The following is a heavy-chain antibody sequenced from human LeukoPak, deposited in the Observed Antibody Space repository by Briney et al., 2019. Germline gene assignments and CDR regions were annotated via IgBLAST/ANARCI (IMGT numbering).Heavy chain of an antibody. CDR2: ISAYNGNT. V-gene: IGHV1-18*01. CDR3: ARDRSAWWELLGRYYYYYMDV. J-gene: IGHJ6*03. Sequence: GASVKVSCKASGYTFTSYGISWVRQAPGQGLEWMGWISAYNGNTNYAQKLQGRVTMTTDTSTSTAYMELRSLRSDDTAVYYCARDRSAWWELLGRYYYYYMDVWGKGTTVSVSS. D-gene: IGHD1-26*01. CDR1: GYTFTSYG.